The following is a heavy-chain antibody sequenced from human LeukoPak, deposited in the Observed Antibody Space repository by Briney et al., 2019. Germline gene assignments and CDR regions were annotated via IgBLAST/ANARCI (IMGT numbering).Heavy chain of an antibody. D-gene: IGHD4-11*01. CDR1: GFTFSSFG. V-gene: IGHV3-30*02. J-gene: IGHJ3*02. CDR3: ARDRNYPSASGAFDI. Sequence: PGGSLRLSCAASGFTFSSFGTHWVRQAPGKGLAWVAFLGHEGTNKYYAESVKGRFTISRDDSKNTLFLQMDSLRPEDTAVYYCARDRNYPSASGAFDIWGQGTMVTVSS. CDR2: LGHEGTNK.